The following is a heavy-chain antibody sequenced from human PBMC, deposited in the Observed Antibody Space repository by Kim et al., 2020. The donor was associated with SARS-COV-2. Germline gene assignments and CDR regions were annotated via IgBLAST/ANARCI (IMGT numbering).Heavy chain of an antibody. V-gene: IGHV4-34*01. CDR2: INHSGST. CDR1: GGSFSGYY. CDR3: ARGRGGNTVVTLGLGYYYYYGMDV. D-gene: IGHD2-15*01. Sequence: SETLSLTCAVYGGSFSGYYWSWIRQPPGKGLEWIGAINHSGSTNYNPSLKSRVTISVATSKNQFSLKRSSVTAGDTAVYYCARGRGGNTVVTLGLGYYYYYGMDVWGQATTVTVSS. J-gene: IGHJ6*02.